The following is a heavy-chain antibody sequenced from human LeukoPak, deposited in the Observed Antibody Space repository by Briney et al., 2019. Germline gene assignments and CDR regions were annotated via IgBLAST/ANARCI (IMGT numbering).Heavy chain of an antibody. CDR1: GLSFSRYW. CDR3: ACTDFWNNNGGA. D-gene: IGHD3-3*01. J-gene: IGHJ4*02. CDR2: INGDGSTT. V-gene: IGHV3-74*01. Sequence: GGSLRLSCAASGLSFSRYWMHWVRQAPGKGLVWISRINGDGSTTTYADSVKGRFTISRDNAKNTVYLQTRTLIPEDTAVYYCACTDFWNNNGGAWGQGTLVTVSS.